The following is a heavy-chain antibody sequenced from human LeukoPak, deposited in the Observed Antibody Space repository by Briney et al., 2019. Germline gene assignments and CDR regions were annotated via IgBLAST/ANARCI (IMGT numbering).Heavy chain of an antibody. V-gene: IGHV4-59*01. CDR1: GVSISSYF. D-gene: IGHD1-1*01. CDR2: VYYNGIT. CDR3: ASQLGGTTFH. J-gene: IGHJ4*02. Sequence: SETLSLTCTVPGVSISSYFWSWIRQPPGKGLEWIGYVYYNGITNYNPSLKSRVSISLDTSKSQFSLKLNYVTAEDTAVYYCASQLGGTTFHWGRGTLVTVSS.